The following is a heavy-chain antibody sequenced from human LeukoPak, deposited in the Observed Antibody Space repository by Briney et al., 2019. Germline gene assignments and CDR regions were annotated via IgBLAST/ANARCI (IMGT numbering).Heavy chain of an antibody. V-gene: IGHV4-59*01. CDR3: ARIGHEDYYFDY. CDR2: IYYSGST. CDR1: GGSISSYY. Sequence: SESLSLTCTLAGGSISSYYWSCTRHPPGKGLEWIGYIYYSGSTNYNPSLKGRVTISVDTSKNQFSLKLSSVTAADTAVYFCARIGHEDYYFDYWGQGTLVTVSS. J-gene: IGHJ4*02.